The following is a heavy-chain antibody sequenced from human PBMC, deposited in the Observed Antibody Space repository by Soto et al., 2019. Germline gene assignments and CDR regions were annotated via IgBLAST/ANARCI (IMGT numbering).Heavy chain of an antibody. J-gene: IGHJ4*02. D-gene: IGHD5-12*01. V-gene: IGHV5-51*01. CDR3: ARSPDIVATVDRYYFDY. CDR2: IYPGDSDT. CDR1: GYSFTSYW. Sequence: PGESLKISCKGSGYSFTSYWIGWVRQMPGKGLEWMGIIYPGDSDTRYSPSFQGRVTISADKSISTAYLQWSSLKASDTAMYYCARSPDIVATVDRYYFDYWGQGTLVTVSS.